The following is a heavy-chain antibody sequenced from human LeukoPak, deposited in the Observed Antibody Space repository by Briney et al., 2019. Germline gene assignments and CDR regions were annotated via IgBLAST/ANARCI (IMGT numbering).Heavy chain of an antibody. D-gene: IGHD2-21*01. CDR2: INHSGST. J-gene: IGHJ4*02. CDR3: ARANSLFDY. CDR1: GGSFSGYY. V-gene: IGHV4-34*01. Sequence: SETLSLTCAVYGGSFSGYYWSWIRQPPGKGLEWIGEINHSGSTNYNPSLKSRVTISVDTSKNQFSLKLNSVTAADTAVYYCARANSLFDYWGQGTLVTVSS.